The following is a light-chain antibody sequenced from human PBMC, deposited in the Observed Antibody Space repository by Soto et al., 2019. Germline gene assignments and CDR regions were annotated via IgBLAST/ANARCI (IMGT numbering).Light chain of an antibody. CDR3: QQYYDTPYT. CDR2: WAS. Sequence: DTVMNQSPDSLAASLGERATINCKSSQNILYNSNNKNYLAWYQQKPGQPPRLLIYWASTRESGVPDRFSGSGSGTDFTLTISSLQAEDVAVYYCQQYYDTPYTFGQGTKLEIK. V-gene: IGKV4-1*01. CDR1: QNILYNSNNKNY. J-gene: IGKJ2*01.